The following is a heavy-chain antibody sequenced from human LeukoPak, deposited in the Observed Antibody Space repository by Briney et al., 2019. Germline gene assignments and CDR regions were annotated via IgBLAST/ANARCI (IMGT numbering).Heavy chain of an antibody. Sequence: SETLSLTCTVSGGSISSSSYYWGWIRQPPGKGLEWIGSIYYSGSTYYNPSLKSRVTISVDTSKNQFSLKLSSVTAADTAVYYCARDRWGYYYYYMDVWGKGTTVTVSS. CDR3: ARDRWGYYYYYMDV. J-gene: IGHJ6*03. CDR2: IYYSGST. CDR1: GGSISSSSYY. D-gene: IGHD3-16*01. V-gene: IGHV4-39*07.